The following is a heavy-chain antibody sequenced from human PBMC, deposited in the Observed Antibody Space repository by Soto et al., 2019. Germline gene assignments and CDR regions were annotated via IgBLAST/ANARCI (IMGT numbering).Heavy chain of an antibody. CDR1: GYIFTGWG. CDR3: ARDRAGLLEF. V-gene: IGHV1-18*01. D-gene: IGHD3-10*01. CDR2: VSAYDGAT. J-gene: IGHJ4*02. Sequence: QVQLVQSGTEVVKPGASVRVSCKASGYIFTGWGISWVRQVPGQGLEWVGWVSAYDGATRYSEKLQGRISVTRDTSTSTVYMDLTNLRTDDAAVYYCARDRAGLLEFWGQGTLVTVSS.